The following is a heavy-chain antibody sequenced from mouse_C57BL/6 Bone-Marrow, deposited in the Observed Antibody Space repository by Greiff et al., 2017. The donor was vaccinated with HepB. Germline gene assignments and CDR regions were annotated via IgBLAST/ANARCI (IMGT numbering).Heavy chain of an antibody. D-gene: IGHD1-1*01. Sequence: EVQLQQSGAELVRPGASVKLSCPASGFNIKDDYMHWVKQRPEQGLEWIGWIDPENGDTEYASKFQGKATITADTSSNTAYLQLSSLTSEDTAVYYCTTGLLYYAMDYWGQGTSVTVSS. CDR3: TTGLLYYAMDY. CDR2: IDPENGDT. V-gene: IGHV14-4*01. J-gene: IGHJ4*01. CDR1: GFNIKDDY.